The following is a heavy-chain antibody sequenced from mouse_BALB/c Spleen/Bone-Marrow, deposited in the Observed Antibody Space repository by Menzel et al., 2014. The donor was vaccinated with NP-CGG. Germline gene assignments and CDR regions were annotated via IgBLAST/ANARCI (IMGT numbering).Heavy chain of an antibody. V-gene: IGHV1S29*02. CDR3: ARELGGAY. D-gene: IGHD4-1*01. Sequence: EVKLMESGPEPVKPGASVKISCKASGYTFTDYNMHWVKQSHGKSLEWIGYTYPYNGGTGGTGYNQKFKSKAILTVDKSSSTAYMELRSLTSEDSAVYYCARELGGAYWGQGTLVTVSA. J-gene: IGHJ3*01. CDR1: GYTFTDYN. CDR2: TYPYNGGTGGT.